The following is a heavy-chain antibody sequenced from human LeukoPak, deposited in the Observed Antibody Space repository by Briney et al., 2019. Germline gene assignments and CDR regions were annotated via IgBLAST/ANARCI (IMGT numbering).Heavy chain of an antibody. CDR1: GFSFSSYD. CDR3: AREVNTYPSGNAFDI. D-gene: IGHD3-22*01. CDR2: IWLDGSAE. V-gene: IGHV3-33*01. J-gene: IGHJ3*02. Sequence: GKSLRLSCAASGFSFSSYDMHWVRQAPGKGLEWVAIIWLDGSAEYYGDSVKGRFTVSRDNSKNTLYLQMNSLRAEDTAVYYCAREVNTYPSGNAFDIWGQGTMVTVSS.